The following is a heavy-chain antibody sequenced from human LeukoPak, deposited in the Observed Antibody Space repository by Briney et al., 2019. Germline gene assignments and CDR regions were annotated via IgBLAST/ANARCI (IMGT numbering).Heavy chain of an antibody. V-gene: IGHV3-9*01. D-gene: IGHD3-22*01. J-gene: IGHJ4*02. CDR3: AKDRYSSGYYYLDY. CDR1: GFTFDDYA. Sequence: GGSLRLSCAASGFTFDDYAMHWVRQAPGKGLEWVSGISWNSGSIGYADSVKGRFIISRDNAKNSLYLQMNSLRAEDTALYYCAKDRYSSGYYYLDYWGQGTLVTVSS. CDR2: ISWNSGSI.